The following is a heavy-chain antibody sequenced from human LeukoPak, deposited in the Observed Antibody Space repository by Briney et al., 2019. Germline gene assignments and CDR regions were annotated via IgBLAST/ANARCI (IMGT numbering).Heavy chain of an antibody. J-gene: IGHJ4*02. Sequence: PGGSLRLSCAASGFTFTDHYMSWVRQAPGKGLEWVSYISSSGDIIYYADSVKGRFTVSRDNAKNSLYLQMNSLRAEDTAVYYCARDTTYYYDTSGPDFDYWGQGTLVTVSS. CDR3: ARDTTYYYDTSGPDFDY. CDR1: GFTFTDHY. D-gene: IGHD3-22*01. V-gene: IGHV3-11*04. CDR2: ISSSGDII.